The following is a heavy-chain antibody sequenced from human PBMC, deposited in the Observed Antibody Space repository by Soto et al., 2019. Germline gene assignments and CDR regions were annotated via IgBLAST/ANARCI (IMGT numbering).Heavy chain of an antibody. D-gene: IGHD3-10*01. Sequence: EMQLVESGGGLVQPGGSLKLSCGTSGFTFSASALHWVRQASGKGLEWVGHIKNRADNYVTTYGASLRGRFTVSRDDLKNTAYLEMNNLRTEVTAVYYWVRRGQLLAEAFDVWGQGTMVTVSS. V-gene: IGHV3-73*01. CDR2: IKNRADNYVT. J-gene: IGHJ3*01. CDR1: GFTFSASA. CDR3: VRRGQLLAEAFDV.